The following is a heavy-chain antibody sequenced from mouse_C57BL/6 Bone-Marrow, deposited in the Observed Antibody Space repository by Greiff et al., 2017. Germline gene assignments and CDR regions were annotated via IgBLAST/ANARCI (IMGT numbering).Heavy chain of an antibody. V-gene: IGHV1-19*01. CDR1: GYTFTDYY. CDR2: INPYNGGT. D-gene: IGHD1-1*01. J-gene: IGHJ2*01. CDR3: AYYYGSSDY. Sequence: EVQLVESGPVLVKPGASVKMSCKASGYTFTDYYMNWVKQSHGKSLEWIGVINPYNGGTSYNQKFKGKATLTVDKSSSTAYMELNSLTSEDSAVYYCAYYYGSSDYWGQGTTLTVSS.